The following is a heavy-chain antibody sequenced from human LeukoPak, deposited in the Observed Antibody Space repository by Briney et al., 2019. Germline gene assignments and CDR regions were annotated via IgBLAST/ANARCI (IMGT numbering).Heavy chain of an antibody. CDR2: ISRNGAAT. CDR1: GFSFGAYN. V-gene: IGHV3-43*01. CDR3: AKDSRNGAAAGPPFYYFDY. J-gene: IGHJ4*02. Sequence: PGGSLRLSCEASGFSFGAYNMHWVRQAPGKGLEWVSLISRNGAATKYTDSVRGRFTISRDNAKNSLYLQMNSLRAEDTALYYWAKDSRNGAAAGPPFYYFDYWGQGTLVTVSS. D-gene: IGHD6-13*01.